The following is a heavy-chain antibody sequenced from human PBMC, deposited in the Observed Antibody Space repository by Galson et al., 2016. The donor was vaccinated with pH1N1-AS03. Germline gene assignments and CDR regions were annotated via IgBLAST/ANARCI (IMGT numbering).Heavy chain of an antibody. J-gene: IGHJ4*02. D-gene: IGHD3-16*02. CDR3: ARRYYFDY. V-gene: IGHV1-46*01. Sequence: SVKVSCKASGYTFTDYYIHWVRQAPGQGLEWMGIIDPSGGPTTYAPKFQGRITITTDTSTSTVYMELVSLRSEDTAVYYCARRYYFDYWGQGTLVTVSS. CDR1: GYTFTDYY. CDR2: IDPSGGPT.